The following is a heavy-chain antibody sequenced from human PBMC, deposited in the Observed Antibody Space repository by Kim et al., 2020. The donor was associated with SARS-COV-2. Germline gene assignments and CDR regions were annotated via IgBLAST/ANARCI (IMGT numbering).Heavy chain of an antibody. CDR3: ARDAPYGDYSLLGNGMDV. J-gene: IGHJ6*02. Sequence: SETLSLTCTVSGGSISSYYWSWIRQPAGKGLEWIGRIYTSGSTNYNPSLKSRVTMSVDTSKNQFSLKLSSVTAADTAVYYCARDAPYGDYSLLGNGMDVWGQGTTVTVSS. CDR1: GGSISSYY. D-gene: IGHD4-17*01. V-gene: IGHV4-4*07. CDR2: IYTSGST.